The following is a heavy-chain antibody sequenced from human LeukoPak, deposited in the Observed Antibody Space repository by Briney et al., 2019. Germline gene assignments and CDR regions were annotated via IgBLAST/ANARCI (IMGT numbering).Heavy chain of an antibody. V-gene: IGHV5-51*01. Sequence: GESLKISCKGSGYSFTSYWIGWVRQMPGKGLEWMGIIYPGDSDTRYSPSFQGQVTISADKSISTAYLQWSSLKASDTAMYHCARHEAYCSSTSCTIYYGMDVWGQGTTVTVSS. D-gene: IGHD2-2*01. CDR2: IYPGDSDT. J-gene: IGHJ6*02. CDR3: ARHEAYCSSTSCTIYYGMDV. CDR1: GYSFTSYW.